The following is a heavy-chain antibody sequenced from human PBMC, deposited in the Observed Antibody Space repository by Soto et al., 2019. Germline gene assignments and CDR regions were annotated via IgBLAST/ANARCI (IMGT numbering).Heavy chain of an antibody. Sequence: PSETLSLTCAVYGGSFSGYYWSWIRQPPGKGLEWIGEINHSGSTNYNPSLKSRVTISVDTSKNQFSLKLSSVTAADTAVYYCARGRYDFWSGYYPSASHLAWFAPWSQGTLVTVSS. CDR2: INHSGST. V-gene: IGHV4-34*01. CDR3: ARGRYDFWSGYYPSASHLAWFAP. CDR1: GGSFSGYY. J-gene: IGHJ5*02. D-gene: IGHD3-3*01.